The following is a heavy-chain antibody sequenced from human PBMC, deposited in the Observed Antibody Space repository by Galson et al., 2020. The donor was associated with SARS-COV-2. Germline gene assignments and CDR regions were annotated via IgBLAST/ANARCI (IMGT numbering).Heavy chain of an antibody. CDR2: VHYSGNT. D-gene: IGHD3-10*01. Sequence: SQTLSLTCTVSGGSISSSSSYWGWIRQPPGKGLEWIGSVHYSGNTYYNPSLKSQVTISVDTSKDQFSLRLTSVTAADTAVYYCARHAWFGELLAPFDFCVEGTPVTVS. CDR3: ARHAWFGELLAPFDF. CDR1: GGSISSSSSY. J-gene: IGHJ4*02. V-gene: IGHV4-39*01.